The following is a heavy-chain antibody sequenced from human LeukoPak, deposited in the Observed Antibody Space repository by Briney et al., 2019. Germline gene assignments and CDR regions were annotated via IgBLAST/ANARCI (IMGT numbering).Heavy chain of an antibody. V-gene: IGHV1-69*13. D-gene: IGHD5-24*01. Sequence: ASVKVSCKASGGTFSSYAISWVRQAPGQGLEWMGGIIPIFGTANYAQKFQGRVTITADESTSTAYMELRSLRSDDTAVYYCARDKDGYNHFDYWGQGTLVTVSS. CDR1: GGTFSSYA. J-gene: IGHJ4*02. CDR2: IIPIFGTA. CDR3: ARDKDGYNHFDY.